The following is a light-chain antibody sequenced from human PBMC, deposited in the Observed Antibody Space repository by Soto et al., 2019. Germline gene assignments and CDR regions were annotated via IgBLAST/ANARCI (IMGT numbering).Light chain of an antibody. Sequence: DIQMTQSPSSLSASVGDRVTITGRASQTISIFLNWYQHKPGKPPTLLIYTASSLQSGVPSRFSGSGSGTDFTLTISSLQPEDFATYYCQQSYKTPLTFGGGTKVEI. J-gene: IGKJ4*01. V-gene: IGKV1-39*01. CDR1: QTISIF. CDR3: QQSYKTPLT. CDR2: TAS.